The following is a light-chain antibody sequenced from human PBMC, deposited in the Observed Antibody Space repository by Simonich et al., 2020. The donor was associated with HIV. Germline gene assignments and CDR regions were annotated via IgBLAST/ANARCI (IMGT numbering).Light chain of an antibody. J-gene: IGKJ2*01. V-gene: IGKV4-1*01. CDR3: QQYNNWPMYT. CDR1: QSVLYSSNNKNY. CDR2: WAS. Sequence: DIVMTQSPDSLAVSLGERATINCKSSQSVLYSSNNKNYLAWYQQKPGQPPKLLIYWASTRESGVPDRFSGSGSGTDFTLTINSLRSEDFAVYYCQQYNNWPMYTFGQGTKLEIK.